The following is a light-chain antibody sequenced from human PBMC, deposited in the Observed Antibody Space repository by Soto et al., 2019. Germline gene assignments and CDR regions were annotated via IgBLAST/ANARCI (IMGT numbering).Light chain of an antibody. CDR1: QGISTY. J-gene: IGKJ4*01. Sequence: DIQLTQSPYFLSASVGDRVTITCRASQGISTYLAWYQQKPGKAPKLLIYGASTLQSGVPSRFSGRGSGTEFTLTISSLQPEDFATYYCQQVNSFSLTFGGGTKVEIK. CDR2: GAS. CDR3: QQVNSFSLT. V-gene: IGKV1-9*01.